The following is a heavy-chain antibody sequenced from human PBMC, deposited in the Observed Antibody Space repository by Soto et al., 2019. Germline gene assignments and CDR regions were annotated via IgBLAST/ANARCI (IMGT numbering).Heavy chain of an antibody. Sequence: QVQLVESGGGAVQPGTSLRLSCAPSGFTFSSYGMHWVRQAPGKGLEWVAVIWYDGSKQYYADSVKGPFTISIDNSNNTLYLQMNSLRAEETAVYFCASDRGVTNYYFDYWGQGTLVTVSS. V-gene: IGHV3-33*01. CDR3: ASDRGVTNYYFDY. D-gene: IGHD3-3*01. CDR2: IWYDGSKQ. J-gene: IGHJ4*02. CDR1: GFTFSSYG.